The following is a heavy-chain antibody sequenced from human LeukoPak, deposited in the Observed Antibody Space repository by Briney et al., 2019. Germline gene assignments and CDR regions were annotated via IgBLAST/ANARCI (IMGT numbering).Heavy chain of an antibody. CDR2: IIPTFGTA. V-gene: IGHV1-2*02. Sequence: ASVKVSCKASGYTFTGYYMHWVRQAPGQGLEWMGGIIPTFGTANYAQKFQGRVIITRDTSASTAYMELSSLRSEDTAVYYCARDPSKVVTAIHIDYWGQGSLVTVSS. CDR1: GYTFTGYY. D-gene: IGHD2-21*02. CDR3: ARDPSKVVTAIHIDY. J-gene: IGHJ4*02.